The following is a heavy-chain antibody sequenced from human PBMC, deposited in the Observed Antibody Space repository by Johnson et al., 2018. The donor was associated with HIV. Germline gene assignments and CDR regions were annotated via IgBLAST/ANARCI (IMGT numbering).Heavy chain of an antibody. D-gene: IGHD1-20*01. CDR1: GFTFSNYG. CDR3: AKGGYNWKFDGFDI. V-gene: IGHV3-30*18. J-gene: IGHJ3*02. CDR2: TSYDGSNK. Sequence: QVQLVESGGGVVQPGRSLRLSCAASGFTFSNYGMHWVRQAPGKGLEWVAVTSYDGSNKYYADSVKGRFTISRDNSKNTLYLQMNSLRAEDTAVYYCAKGGYNWKFDGFDIWGQGTMVTVSS.